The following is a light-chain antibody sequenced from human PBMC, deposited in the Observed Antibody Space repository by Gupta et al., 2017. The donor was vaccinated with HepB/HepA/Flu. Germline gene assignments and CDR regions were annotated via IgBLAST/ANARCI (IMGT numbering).Light chain of an antibody. J-gene: IGLJ1*01. CDR2: QDS. Sequence: SYHLTPPPSVSVSPGQTASITCSGDKLGDKYACWYQQKPAKSPVLGIYQDSKRPSGIPERFYGANSATKANLTISGTQAVDDSYDYCQEWDSSTEVFGTGTKVTVL. CDR3: QEWDSSTEV. CDR1: KLGDKY. V-gene: IGLV3-1*01.